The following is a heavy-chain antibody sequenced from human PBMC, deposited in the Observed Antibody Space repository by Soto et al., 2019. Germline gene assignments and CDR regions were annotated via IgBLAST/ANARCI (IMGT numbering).Heavy chain of an antibody. CDR1: GGSVSSGSYY. CDR3: ARLPRLTTLSPTYYYDSSGYLFDY. CDR2: IYYSGST. J-gene: IGHJ4*02. Sequence: QVQLQESGPGLVKPSETLSLTCTVSGGSVSSGSYYWSWIRQPPGKGLEWIGYIYYSGSTNYNPSLKSRVTISVDTSKNQFSLKLSSVTAADTAVYYCARLPRLTTLSPTYYYDSSGYLFDYWGQGTLVTVSS. V-gene: IGHV4-61*01. D-gene: IGHD3-22*01.